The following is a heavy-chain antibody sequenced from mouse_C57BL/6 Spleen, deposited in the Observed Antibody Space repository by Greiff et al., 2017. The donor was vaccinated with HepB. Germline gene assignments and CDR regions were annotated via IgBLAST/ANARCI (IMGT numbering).Heavy chain of an antibody. CDR2: ISDGGSYT. CDR3: ARGDGNYGYWYFDV. J-gene: IGHJ1*03. V-gene: IGHV5-4*01. CDR1: GFTCSRYA. D-gene: IGHD2-1*01. Sequence: EVHLVESGGGLVKPGGSLKLSCVASGFTCSRYAMSWVRQTPEKRLEWVATISDGGSYTYYPDNVKGRFTISRENAKNNLYLQMSHLKFEDTAMYYCARGDGNYGYWYFDVWGTGTTVTVSS.